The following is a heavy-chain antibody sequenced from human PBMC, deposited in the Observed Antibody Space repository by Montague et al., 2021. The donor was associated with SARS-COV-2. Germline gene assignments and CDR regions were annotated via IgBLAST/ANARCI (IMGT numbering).Heavy chain of an antibody. D-gene: IGHD3-10*01. V-gene: IGHV4-61*02. CDR1: GGSISSGSYY. Sequence: TLSLTCTVSGGSISSGSYYWSWIRQPAGKGLEWIGRIYTSGSTNYNPSFKSRVTISVDTSKNQFSLRLSSVTAADTAVYYCARVGVGTMVRGVIPAYYYYGMDVGGQGTTVTVSS. J-gene: IGHJ6*02. CDR3: ARVGVGTMVRGVIPAYYYYGMDV. CDR2: IYTSGST.